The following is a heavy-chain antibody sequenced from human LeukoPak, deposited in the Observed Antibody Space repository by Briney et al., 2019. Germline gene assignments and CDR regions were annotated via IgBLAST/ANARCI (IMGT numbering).Heavy chain of an antibody. CDR3: ARDIGGLARDAFDI. CDR2: INHSGST. Sequence: SETLSLTCAVYGGSFSGYYWSWIRQPPGKGLEWIGEINHSGSTNYNPSLKSRVTISVDTSKNQFSLKLSSVTAADTAVYYCARDIGGLARDAFDIWGQGTMVTVSS. CDR1: GGSFSGYY. J-gene: IGHJ3*02. V-gene: IGHV4-34*01. D-gene: IGHD5-12*01.